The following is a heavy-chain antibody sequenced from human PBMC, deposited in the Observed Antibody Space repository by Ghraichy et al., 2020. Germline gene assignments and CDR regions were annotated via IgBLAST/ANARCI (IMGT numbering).Heavy chain of an antibody. V-gene: IGHV4-31*03. CDR1: GGSISSGGYY. CDR3: ARGLIAAAGPYDPLFDY. Sequence: TLSLTCTVSGGSISSGGYYWSWIRQHPGKGLEWIGYIYYSGSTYYNPSLKSRVTISVDTSKNQFSLKLSSVTAADTAVYYCARGLIAAAGPYDPLFDYWGQGTLVTVSS. CDR2: IYYSGST. D-gene: IGHD6-13*01. J-gene: IGHJ4*02.